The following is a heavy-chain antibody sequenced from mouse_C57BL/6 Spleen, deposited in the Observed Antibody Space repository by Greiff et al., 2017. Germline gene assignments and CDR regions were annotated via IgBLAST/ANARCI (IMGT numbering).Heavy chain of an antibody. Sequence: VKLMESGPGLVAPSQSLSITCTVSGFSLTSYGVHWVRQPPGKGLEWLVVIWSDGSTTYNSALKSRLSISKDNSKSQVFLKMNSLQTDDTAMYYCARHPQLSLYAMDYWGQGTSVTVSS. CDR2: IWSDGST. CDR3: ARHPQLSLYAMDY. D-gene: IGHD6-1*01. J-gene: IGHJ4*01. CDR1: GFSLTSYG. V-gene: IGHV2-6-1*01.